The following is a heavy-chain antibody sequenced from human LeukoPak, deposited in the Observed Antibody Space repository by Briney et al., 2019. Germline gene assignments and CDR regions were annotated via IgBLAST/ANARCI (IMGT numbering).Heavy chain of an antibody. CDR3: ARTVLGGDSSGYYSD. Sequence: KPGGSLRLSCAASGFTFSSYSMNWVRQAPGKGLEWVSFISSSSSYIYYADSVKGRFTISRDNAKNSLYLQMNSLRAEDTAVYYCARTVLGGDSSGYYSDWGQGTLVTVSS. J-gene: IGHJ4*02. CDR2: ISSSSSYI. D-gene: IGHD3-22*01. CDR1: GFTFSSYS. V-gene: IGHV3-21*01.